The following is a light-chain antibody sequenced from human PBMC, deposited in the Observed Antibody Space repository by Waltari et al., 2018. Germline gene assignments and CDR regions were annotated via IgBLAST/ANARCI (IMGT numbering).Light chain of an antibody. CDR3: MIWHSSASV. CDR2: YKSDSDK. J-gene: IGLJ2*01. Sequence: QAVLTQPSSLSASPGASASLTSTLRSGINVGTHRIYWYQQKPGSTPQYLLRYKSDSDKQQGSGVRSRFSGSKDASANAGILLISGRQSEDEADYYCMIWHSSASVFGGGTKLTVL. CDR1: SGINVGTHR. V-gene: IGLV5-45*03.